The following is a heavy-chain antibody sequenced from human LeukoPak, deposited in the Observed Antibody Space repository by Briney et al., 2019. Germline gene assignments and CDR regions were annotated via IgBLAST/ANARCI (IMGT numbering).Heavy chain of an antibody. D-gene: IGHD6-19*01. Sequence: ASVKVSCKASGYTFTGYYMHWVRQAPGQGLEWMGWIDPKSGGTNYAQKFQGRVTMTRDTSISTAYMELSRLRSDDTAVYYCARDPGHYSSGWHFAFDIWGQGTMVTVSS. CDR1: GYTFTGYY. V-gene: IGHV1-2*02. CDR2: IDPKSGGT. J-gene: IGHJ3*02. CDR3: ARDPGHYSSGWHFAFDI.